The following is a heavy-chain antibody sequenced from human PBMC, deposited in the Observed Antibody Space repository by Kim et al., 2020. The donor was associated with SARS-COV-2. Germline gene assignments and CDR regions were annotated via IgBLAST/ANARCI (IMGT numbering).Heavy chain of an antibody. CDR2: TYYRSKWSS. D-gene: IGHD2-15*01. Sequence: SQTLSLTCDISGDSVSSNSATCDWIRQSPSRGLEWLGRTYYRSKWSSESAASVKSRITIHADTSKNQISLQLNSVIPEDTAVYYCARGLSRHFDLWGRGTLLTVSS. J-gene: IGHJ2*01. V-gene: IGHV6-1*01. CDR3: ARGLSRHFDL. CDR1: GDSVSSNSAT.